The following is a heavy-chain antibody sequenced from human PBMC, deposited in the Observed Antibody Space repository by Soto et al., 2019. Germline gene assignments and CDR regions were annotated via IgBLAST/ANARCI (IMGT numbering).Heavy chain of an antibody. CDR2: IVVFSGST. J-gene: IGHJ6*02. D-gene: IGHD1-26*01. CDR1: GFDFGSFG. CDR3: SADHPHMAMGWPV. Sequence: QMQLVQSAAEGREPGTSVRVSCRASGFDFGSFGIQFLRQTRGRGLEWIGWIVVFSGSTHYARQFQGRVAISRDMSSSTDYLDLYDRKSDDTAVYFCSADHPHMAMGWPVWGQGTTVTVSS. V-gene: IGHV1-58*02.